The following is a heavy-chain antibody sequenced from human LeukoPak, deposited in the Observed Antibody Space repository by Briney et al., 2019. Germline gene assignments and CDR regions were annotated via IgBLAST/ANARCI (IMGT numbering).Heavy chain of an antibody. CDR2: INPNSGGT. Sequence: ASVKVSCKASGYTFTGYYMHWVRQAPGQGLEWMGWINPNSGGTNYAQKFQGRVTMTRDMSISTAYMELSRLRSDDTAVYYCARSYDILTGYYPSYYYYYGMDVWGQGTTVTVSS. D-gene: IGHD3-9*01. CDR3: ARSYDILTGYYPSYYYYYGMDV. CDR1: GYTFTGYY. J-gene: IGHJ6*02. V-gene: IGHV1-2*02.